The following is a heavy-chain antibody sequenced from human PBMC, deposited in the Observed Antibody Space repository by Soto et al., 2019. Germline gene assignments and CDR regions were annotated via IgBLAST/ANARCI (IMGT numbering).Heavy chain of an antibody. CDR1: GFTFSTDS. CDR2: ISTSGATR. D-gene: IGHD6-19*01. CDR3: ARFFGSGLDY. V-gene: IGHV3-48*02. Sequence: EVQLVESGGGLVQPGGSLRLSCVASGFTFSTDSKNWVRHAPGKGLEWVAHISTSGATRYYADSVKGRFTISRDNAKTSLYLQMDSLRNEDTAVYYCARFFGSGLDYWGQGTLVTVS. J-gene: IGHJ4*02.